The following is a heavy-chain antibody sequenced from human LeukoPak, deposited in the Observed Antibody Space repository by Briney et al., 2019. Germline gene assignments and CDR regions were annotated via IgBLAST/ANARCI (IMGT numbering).Heavy chain of an antibody. J-gene: IGHJ4*02. D-gene: IGHD3/OR15-3a*01. Sequence: ASVKVSCKASGYTFTSYDINWVRQATGQGLEWMGWMNPSSGNTGYAQKFQGRVTMTRNTSISTAYMELSSLRSEDTAVYYCARVSRSVWTGYRYYFDYWGQGTLVTVSS. V-gene: IGHV1-8*01. CDR1: GYTFTSYD. CDR3: ARVSRSVWTGYRYYFDY. CDR2: MNPSSGNT.